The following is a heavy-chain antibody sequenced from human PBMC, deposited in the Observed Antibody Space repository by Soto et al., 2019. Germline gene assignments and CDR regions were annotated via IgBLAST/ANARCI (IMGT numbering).Heavy chain of an antibody. CDR1: GYTFTGYY. J-gene: IGHJ3*02. CDR2: INPNGGGT. V-gene: IGHV1-2*02. Sequence: AASVKVSCKASGYTFTGYYIHWVRQAPGQGPEWMGWINPNGGGTNYAQKFQGRVSMTRDTSISTAFMDLSRLISDDTAIYYCARDDAFDIWGQGTLVTVSS. CDR3: ARDDAFDI.